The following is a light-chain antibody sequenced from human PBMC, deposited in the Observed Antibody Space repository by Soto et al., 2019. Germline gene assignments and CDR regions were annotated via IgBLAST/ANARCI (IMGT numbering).Light chain of an antibody. CDR3: QSYDNGRSAYVI. J-gene: IGLJ2*01. Sequence: QSALTQPPSVSGAPGQWVTISCTGSSSNIGAGNNVHWYQQLPGTAPKLLIHDNSIRPSGVPDRFSGSKSGTSASLAITGLHAEDEADDYCQSYDNGRSAYVIFGGGTKLTVL. CDR2: DNS. V-gene: IGLV1-40*01. CDR1: SSNIGAGNN.